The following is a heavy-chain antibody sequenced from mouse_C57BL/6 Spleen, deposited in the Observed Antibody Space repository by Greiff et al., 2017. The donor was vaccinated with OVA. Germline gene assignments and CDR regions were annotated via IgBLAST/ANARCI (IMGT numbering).Heavy chain of an antibody. CDR3: ARSDLLRGLAY. V-gene: IGHV1-69*01. CDR1: GYTFTSYW. CDR2: IDPSDSYT. Sequence: VQLQQPGAELVMPGASVKLSCKASGYTFTSYWMHWVKQRPGQGLEWIGEIDPSDSYTNYNQKFKGKSTLTVDKSSSTAYMQLSSLTSEDSAVYYCARSDLLRGLAYWGQGTLVTVSA. J-gene: IGHJ3*01. D-gene: IGHD2-1*01.